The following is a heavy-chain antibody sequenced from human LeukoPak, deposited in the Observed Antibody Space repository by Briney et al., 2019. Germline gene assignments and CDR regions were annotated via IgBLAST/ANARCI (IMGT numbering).Heavy chain of an antibody. Sequence: GRSLRLSCTDSGFTFGDYAMSWFRQAPGKGLEWVGFIRSKAYGGTTEYAASVKGRFTISRDDSKSIAYLQMNSLKTEDTAVYYCYYYGSGSYYNGTYNWFDPWGQGTLVTVSS. CDR1: GFTFGDYA. J-gene: IGHJ5*02. D-gene: IGHD3-10*01. V-gene: IGHV3-49*03. CDR2: IRSKAYGGTT. CDR3: YYYGSGSYYNGTYNWFDP.